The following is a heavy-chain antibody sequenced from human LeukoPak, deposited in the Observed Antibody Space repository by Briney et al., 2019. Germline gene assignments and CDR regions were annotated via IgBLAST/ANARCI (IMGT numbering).Heavy chain of an antibody. CDR3: ASGNYYYYYYMDV. CDR1: GGSISSSSYY. J-gene: IGHJ6*03. CDR2: IHYSGST. V-gene: IGHV4-39*01. D-gene: IGHD1-1*01. Sequence: KPSETLSLTCTVSGGSISSSSYYWGWIRQPPGKGLEWIGSIHYSGSTYYNPSLKSRVTISVDTSKNQFSLKLSSVTAADTAVYYCASGNYYYYYYMDVWGKGTTVTVSS.